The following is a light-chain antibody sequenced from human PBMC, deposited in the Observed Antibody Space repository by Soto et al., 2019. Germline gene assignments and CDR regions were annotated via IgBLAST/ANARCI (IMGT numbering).Light chain of an antibody. CDR3: QQLNTHPPYT. CDR1: QGISSY. J-gene: IGKJ2*01. Sequence: IQLTQSPSSLSASVGDRVTITCRASQGISSYLAWYQQKPGKAPKLLIYATPTLQSGVPSRFSGSGSGTDFTLTISSLQPEDFATYYCQQLNTHPPYTFGQGTKLEIK. V-gene: IGKV1-9*01. CDR2: ATP.